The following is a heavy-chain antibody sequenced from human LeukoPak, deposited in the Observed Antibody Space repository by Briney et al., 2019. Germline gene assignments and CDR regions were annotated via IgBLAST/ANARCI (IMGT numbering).Heavy chain of an antibody. V-gene: IGHV3-9*01. CDR2: ISWNSGSI. D-gene: IGHD3-10*01. CDR1: GFTFDDCA. J-gene: IGHJ4*02. Sequence: PGGSLRLSCAASGFTFDDCAMHWVRQAPGKGLEWVSGISWNSGSIGYADSVKGRFTISRDNAKNSLYLQMNSLRAEDTALYYCAKDRAMVRGVIHDYWGQGTLVTVSS. CDR3: AKDRAMVRGVIHDY.